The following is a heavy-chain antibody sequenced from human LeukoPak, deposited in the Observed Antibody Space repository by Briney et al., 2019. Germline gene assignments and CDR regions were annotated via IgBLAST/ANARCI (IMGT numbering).Heavy chain of an antibody. Sequence: GGSLRLSCAASGFTFSSYAMSWVRQAPGKGLEWVSAISGSGGSTYYADSVKGRFTISRDNSKNTLYLRMNSLRAEDTAVYYCATSRSGYFDPYFDYWGQGALVTVSS. V-gene: IGHV3-23*01. CDR3: ATSRSGYFDPYFDY. D-gene: IGHD3-22*01. J-gene: IGHJ4*02. CDR1: GFTFSSYA. CDR2: ISGSGGST.